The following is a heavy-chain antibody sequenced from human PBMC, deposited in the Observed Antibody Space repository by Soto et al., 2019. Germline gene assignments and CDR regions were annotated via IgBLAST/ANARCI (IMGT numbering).Heavy chain of an antibody. CDR1: GYSFTNND. J-gene: IGHJ5*02. CDR3: ARMATFGSLNWFGP. Sequence: ASVKVSCKASGYSFTNNDVTWVRQATGQGLEWMGWMNPGSGDTGYAQKFQGRVTMTRDISIATAYMELSSLRSDDTAIYYCARMATFGSLNWFGPWGQGTLVTVSS. CDR2: MNPGSGDT. D-gene: IGHD3-16*01. V-gene: IGHV1-8*01.